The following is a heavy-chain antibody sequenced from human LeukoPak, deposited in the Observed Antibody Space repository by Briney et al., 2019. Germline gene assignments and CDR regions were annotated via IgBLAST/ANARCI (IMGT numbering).Heavy chain of an antibody. J-gene: IGHJ4*02. CDR1: GFTFSSYA. Sequence: GGSLRPSCAASGFTFSSYAMSWVRQAPGKGLEWVSAISGSGGSKYYADSAKGRFAISRDNSKNTPYLQINSLRAEDTAVYYCAKGADWLLYHIDYWGQGTLVTVSS. V-gene: IGHV3-23*01. D-gene: IGHD3/OR15-3a*01. CDR2: ISGSGGSK. CDR3: AKGADWLLYHIDY.